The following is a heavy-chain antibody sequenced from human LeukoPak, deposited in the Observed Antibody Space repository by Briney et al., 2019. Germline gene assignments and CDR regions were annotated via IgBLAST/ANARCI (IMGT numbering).Heavy chain of an antibody. V-gene: IGHV1-18*01. CDR2: VSAYKGYT. CDR1: GYVFNSFG. Sequence: GASVRVSRKTSGYVFNSFGITWLRQAPGQGLEWMGWVSAYKGYTSHAQKFQDRVIMTTDTSTTTAYMELRNLKSDDTAVYYCAREAVSFVAVANDGYFDFWGQGSLVIVSS. J-gene: IGHJ4*02. CDR3: AREAVSFVAVANDGYFDF. D-gene: IGHD6-19*01.